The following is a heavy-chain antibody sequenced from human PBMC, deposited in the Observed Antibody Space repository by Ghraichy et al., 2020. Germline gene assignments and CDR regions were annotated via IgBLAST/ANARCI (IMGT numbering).Heavy chain of an antibody. CDR3: TRWGEMTGTVPLDY. CDR2: IRNKANSYAT. Sequence: GGSLRLSCAASGFTFSGSAMHWVRQASGRGLEWVGRIRNKANSYATAYAAWVEGRFTISRDDSKNTAYLLMSSLKTEDTAVYYCTRWGEMTGTVPLDYWGHGTQVPLSS. D-gene: IGHD1-1*01. J-gene: IGHJ4*03. CDR1: GFTFSGSA. V-gene: IGHV3-73*01.